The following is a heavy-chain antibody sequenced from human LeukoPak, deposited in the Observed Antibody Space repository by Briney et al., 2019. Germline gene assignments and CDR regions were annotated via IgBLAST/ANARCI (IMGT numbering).Heavy chain of an antibody. Sequence: ASVKVSCKVSGYSLSELSMHWVRQAPGKGLEWMATFDTQNDEHMYAQKFQGRVTMTEDTSADMAYMEVISLRSDDTAVYYCATDHMVPVVGYVGYALRDWGHGTPVTVCS. D-gene: IGHD5-12*01. V-gene: IGHV1-24*01. CDR1: GYSLSELS. CDR2: FDTQNDEH. CDR3: ATDHMVPVVGYVGYALRD. J-gene: IGHJ4*03.